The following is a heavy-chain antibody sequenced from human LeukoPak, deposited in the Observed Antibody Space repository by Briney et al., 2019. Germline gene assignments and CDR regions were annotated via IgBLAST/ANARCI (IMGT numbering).Heavy chain of an antibody. CDR1: GFTFSSYA. Sequence: PGGSLRLSCAASGFTFSSYAMSWVRQAPGKGLEWVSSISSSSSYIYYADSVKGRFTISRDNAKNSLYLQMNSLRAEDTAVYYCARVSSSWYYFDYWGQGTLVTVSS. V-gene: IGHV3-21*01. J-gene: IGHJ4*02. D-gene: IGHD6-13*01. CDR2: ISSSSSYI. CDR3: ARVSSSWYYFDY.